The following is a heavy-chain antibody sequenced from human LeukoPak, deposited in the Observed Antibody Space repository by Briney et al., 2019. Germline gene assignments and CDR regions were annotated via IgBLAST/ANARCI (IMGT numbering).Heavy chain of an antibody. CDR2: IYHSGST. D-gene: IGHD5-12*01. CDR1: GYSISSGYY. J-gene: IGHJ4*02. CDR3: ARENMVATMVDY. Sequence: SETLSLTCTVSGYSISSGYYWGWIRQPPGKGLEWIGGIYHSGSTYYNPSLKSRVTISVDTSKNHFSLKLTSVTAADTAVYYCARENMVATMVDYWGQGTQVTVSS. V-gene: IGHV4-38-2*02.